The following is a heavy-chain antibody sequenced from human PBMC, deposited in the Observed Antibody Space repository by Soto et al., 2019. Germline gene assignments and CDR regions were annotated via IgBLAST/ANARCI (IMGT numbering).Heavy chain of an antibody. CDR1: GFTFSSYA. J-gene: IGHJ4*02. Sequence: GGSLRLSCAASGFTFSSYAMHWVRQAPGKGLEWVAVISYDGSNKYYADSVKGRFTISRDNSKNTLYLQMNSLRAEDTAVYYCAPVGDGVDWGQGTLVTVSS. CDR2: ISYDGSNK. V-gene: IGHV3-30-3*01. D-gene: IGHD1-26*01. CDR3: APVGDGVD.